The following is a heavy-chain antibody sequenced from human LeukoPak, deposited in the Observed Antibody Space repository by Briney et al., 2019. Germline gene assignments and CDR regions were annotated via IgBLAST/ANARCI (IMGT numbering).Heavy chain of an antibody. CDR3: AREGLRWFSLNRVLDAFDI. V-gene: IGHV7-4-1*02. CDR2: INTNTGNP. Sequence: ASVKVSCKASGYTFTSYAMNWVRQAPGQGLEWMGWINTNTGNPTYAQGFTGRFVFSLDTSVSTAYLQISSLKAEDTAVYYCAREGLRWFSLNRVLDAFDIWGQGTMVTVSS. CDR1: GYTFTSYA. D-gene: IGHD4-23*01. J-gene: IGHJ3*02.